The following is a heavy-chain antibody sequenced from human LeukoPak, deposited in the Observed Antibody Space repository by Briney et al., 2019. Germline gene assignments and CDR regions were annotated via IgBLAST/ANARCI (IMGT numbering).Heavy chain of an antibody. CDR2: MNPNSGNT. Sequence: GASVKVSCKASGYTFTSYDINWVRQAPGQGLEWMGWMNPNSGNTGYAQKFQGRVTMTRNTSISTAYMELSSLRSEDTAVYYCARGPYGSGSYQFDYWGQGTLVTVSS. V-gene: IGHV1-8*01. CDR1: GYTFTSYD. D-gene: IGHD3-10*01. CDR3: ARGPYGSGSYQFDY. J-gene: IGHJ4*02.